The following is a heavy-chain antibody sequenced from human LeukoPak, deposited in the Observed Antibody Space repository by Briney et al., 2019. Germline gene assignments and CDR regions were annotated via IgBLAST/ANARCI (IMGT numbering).Heavy chain of an antibody. CDR1: RGSIRTADYY. CDR2: IYFSGTP. D-gene: IGHD6-13*01. V-gene: IGHV4-39*01. J-gene: IGHJ5*01. CDR3: ARTSSWYAGAWFDS. Sequence: PSETLSLTCTVSRGSIRTADYYWAWVRQPPGEGLEWLGSIYFSGTPYFNPSLKSRVAVSIGTSKNQFSLKVTSVNASDTAVYFCARTSSWYAGAWFDSWGQGTLVTVSS.